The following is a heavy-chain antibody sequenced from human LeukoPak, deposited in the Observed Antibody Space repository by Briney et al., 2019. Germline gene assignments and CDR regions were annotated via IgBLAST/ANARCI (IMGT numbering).Heavy chain of an antibody. V-gene: IGHV4-31*03. Sequence: ALSFTCTVSGGSISSGGYYWSWIRQHPGKGLEWIGYIYYSDSTHYNPSLKSRVTVSADTSKNQFSLKLSSVTAADTAVYYCARSPNTLDLGGNSKYFDYWGQGTLVTVSS. CDR3: ARSPNTLDLGGNSKYFDY. J-gene: IGHJ4*02. CDR2: IYYSDST. CDR1: GGSISSGGYY. D-gene: IGHD4-23*01.